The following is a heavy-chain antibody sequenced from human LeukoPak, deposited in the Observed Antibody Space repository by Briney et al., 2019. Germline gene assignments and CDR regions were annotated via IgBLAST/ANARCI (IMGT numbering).Heavy chain of an antibody. CDR2: VTSRGVGT. D-gene: IGHD6-13*01. CDR3: ASTIAAATSNWFDP. Sequence: GGSLRLSCTDSGFTFSSYALAWVRQAPGKGLEWVAAVTSRGVGTHYADSVKGRFTISRDNAKNSLYLQMNSLRAEDTAVYYCASTIAAATSNWFDPWGQGTLVTVSS. CDR1: GFTFSSYA. V-gene: IGHV3-23*01. J-gene: IGHJ5*02.